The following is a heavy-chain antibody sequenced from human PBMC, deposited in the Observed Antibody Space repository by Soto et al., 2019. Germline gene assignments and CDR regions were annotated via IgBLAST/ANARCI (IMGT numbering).Heavy chain of an antibody. J-gene: IGHJ6*02. CDR2: LGAADDP. CDR1: GFSFRDYD. D-gene: IGHD1-26*01. V-gene: IGHV3-13*05. Sequence: EVQLVESGGGSVQPGESLRLSCAASGFSFRDYDMHWVRQPTGKGLEWVSGLGAADDPYYVASVKARFSVSRDNAQNSLYLQMNNLRVDDTAVYFCARAYLGRLPRRADYYYAMDVWGRGTTVTVSS. CDR3: ARAYLGRLPRRADYYYAMDV.